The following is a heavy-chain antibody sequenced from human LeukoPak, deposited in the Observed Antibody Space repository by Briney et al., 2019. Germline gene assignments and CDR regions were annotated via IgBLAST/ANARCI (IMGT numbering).Heavy chain of an antibody. D-gene: IGHD3-22*01. CDR2: ISSSGSTM. J-gene: IGHJ4*02. CDR3: GTAGRGYLFDQ. Sequence: GGSLRLSCVVSGFTFSNYEMNWVRQAPGKGLEWVSYISSSGSTMNYADSVKGRFTISSDNAKNSRYLQMNSLRAEDTAVYYCGTAGRGYLFDQWGQGTLVTVSS. V-gene: IGHV3-48*03. CDR1: GFTFSNYE.